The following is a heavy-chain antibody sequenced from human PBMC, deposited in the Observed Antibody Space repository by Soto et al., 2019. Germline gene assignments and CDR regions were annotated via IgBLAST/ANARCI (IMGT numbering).Heavy chain of an antibody. J-gene: IGHJ4*02. D-gene: IGHD3-10*01. V-gene: IGHV3-30*03. CDR3: APWFGAFDY. CDR1: GFTFSSYG. Sequence: QVQLVESGGGVVQPGRSLRLSCAASGFTFSSYGMHWVRQAPGKGLEWVAVKSYDGSNKYYADSVKGRFTISRDNSKNTLDLQRNSLRAEDTAVYYCAPWFGAFDYWGQGTLVTVSS. CDR2: KSYDGSNK.